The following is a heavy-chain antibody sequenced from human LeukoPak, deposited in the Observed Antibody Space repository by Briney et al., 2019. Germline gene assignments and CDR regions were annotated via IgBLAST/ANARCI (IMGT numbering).Heavy chain of an antibody. CDR3: ARWSYVSGTWFLDY. D-gene: IGHD3-10*01. Sequence: PGGSLRLSCAASGFTFSSYGMHWVRQAPGKGLEWVADINEDGTTIYYVNSVKGRFTISRDNAKNSLSLQLNTLRAGDTAVYYCARWSYVSGTWFLDYWGQGTLVTVSS. CDR1: GFTFSSYG. J-gene: IGHJ4*02. CDR2: INEDGTTI. V-gene: IGHV3-7*03.